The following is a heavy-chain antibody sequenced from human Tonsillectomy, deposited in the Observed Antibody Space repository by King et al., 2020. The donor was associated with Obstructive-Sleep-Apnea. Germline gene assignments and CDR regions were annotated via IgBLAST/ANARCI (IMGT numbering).Heavy chain of an antibody. CDR3: ATFSSAWYFDY. J-gene: IGHJ4*02. D-gene: IGHD6-19*01. Sequence: LVQSGAEVKKPGASVKVSCKTSGYTFGTYVITWVRRAPGKGLEWMGWINPKNGNTDYAQKLQGRVTMTTDASTTTAYMELRGLRSDDTAVYYCATFSSAWYFDYWGQGTLVTVSS. V-gene: IGHV1-18*01. CDR2: INPKNGNT. CDR1: GYTFGTYV.